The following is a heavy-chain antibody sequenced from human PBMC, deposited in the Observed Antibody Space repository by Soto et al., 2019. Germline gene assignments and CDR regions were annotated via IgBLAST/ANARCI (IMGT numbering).Heavy chain of an antibody. CDR2: IIPIFGTA. CDR1: GGTFSSYA. V-gene: IGHV1-69*13. CDR3: ARDRVLYHYLYYYYDYGMDV. Sequence: AASVKVSCKASGGTFSSYAISWVRQAPGQGLEWMGGIIPIFGTANYAQKFQGRVTITADESTSTAYMELSSLRSEDTAVYYCARDRVLYHYLYYYYDYGMDVWRQGTTVT. J-gene: IGHJ6*02. D-gene: IGHD5-12*01.